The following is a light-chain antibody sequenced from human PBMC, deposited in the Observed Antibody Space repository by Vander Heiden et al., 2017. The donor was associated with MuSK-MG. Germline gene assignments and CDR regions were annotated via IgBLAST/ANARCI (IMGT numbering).Light chain of an antibody. CDR1: QSISSY. CDR3: QHSDSTLWT. Sequence: DIQMTQSPSCLSASVGDRVTITCRASQSISSYLNWYQQKPGKAPKLLIYAASSLQSGVPSRFSGSGSGTDFTLTISSLQPEDFATYYCQHSDSTLWTFGQGTKVEIK. CDR2: AAS. J-gene: IGKJ1*01. V-gene: IGKV1-39*01.